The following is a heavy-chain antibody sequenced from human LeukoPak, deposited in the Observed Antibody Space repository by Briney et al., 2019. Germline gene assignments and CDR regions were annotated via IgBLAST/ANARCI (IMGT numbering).Heavy chain of an antibody. J-gene: IGHJ4*02. Sequence: GESLKISCKGSGYSFPTYWIAWVRQMPGKGLEWMGIIYPDESNIRYSPSFQGQVTISADKSISTAYLQWSSLKASDTAMYYCARPPSRGYSSSFEYWGQGTLVTVAS. CDR2: IYPDESNI. CDR3: ARPPSRGYSSSFEY. V-gene: IGHV5-51*01. CDR1: GYSFPTYW. D-gene: IGHD2-2*03.